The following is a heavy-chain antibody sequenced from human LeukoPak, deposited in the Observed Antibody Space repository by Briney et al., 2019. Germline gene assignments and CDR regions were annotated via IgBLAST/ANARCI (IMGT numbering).Heavy chain of an antibody. CDR2: IYSGGST. V-gene: IGHV3-53*01. CDR1: GFTVSSNY. CDR3: ARTFPGGSGYLRY. D-gene: IGHD3-10*01. Sequence: GGSLRLSCAASGFTVSSNYMSWVRQAPGKGLEWVSVIYSGGSTYYADSVKGRFTISRDNSKNTLHLQMNSLRAEDTAVYYCARTFPGGSGYLRYWGQGTLVTVSS. J-gene: IGHJ4*02.